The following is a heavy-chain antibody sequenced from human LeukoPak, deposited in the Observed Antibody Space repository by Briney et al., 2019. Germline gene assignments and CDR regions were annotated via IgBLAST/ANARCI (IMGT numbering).Heavy chain of an antibody. CDR2: INAGNGNT. Sequence: ASVKVSCKASGHTFTSYAMHWVRQAPGQRLEGMGWINAGNGNTKYSQKFQGRVTITRDTSASTAYMELSSLRSEDTAVYYCAREFGYCSSTSCGDFDYWGQGTLVTVSS. CDR1: GHTFTSYA. CDR3: AREFGYCSSTSCGDFDY. D-gene: IGHD2-2*03. J-gene: IGHJ4*02. V-gene: IGHV1-3*01.